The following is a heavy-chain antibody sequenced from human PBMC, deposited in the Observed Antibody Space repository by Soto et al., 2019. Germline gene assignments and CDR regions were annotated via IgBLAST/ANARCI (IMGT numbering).Heavy chain of an antibody. Sequence: ASVKVSCKASGYTFTSYAMHWVRQAPGQRLEWMGWINAGNGNTKYSQKFQGRVTITRDTSASTAYMELNSLRDEDTAVYYCARDVVRGVIKTVNWFDPWGQGTLVTVSS. CDR1: GYTFTSYA. CDR2: INAGNGNT. CDR3: ARDVVRGVIKTVNWFDP. J-gene: IGHJ5*02. D-gene: IGHD3-10*01. V-gene: IGHV1-3*01.